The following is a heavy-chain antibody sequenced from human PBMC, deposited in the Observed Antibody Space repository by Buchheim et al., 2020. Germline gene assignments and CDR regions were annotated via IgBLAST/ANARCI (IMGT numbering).Heavy chain of an antibody. CDR2: ISSSSSII. V-gene: IGHV3-48*04. J-gene: IGHJ6*02. D-gene: IGHD3-3*01. CDR1: GFSFSAYS. Sequence: EVQLVESGGGLVQPGGSLRLSCAASGFSFSAYSMNWVRQAPGKGLEWISYISSSSSIIFYADSVKGRFTISRDNAKNSLYLQMNSLRAEDTAVYYCARDPTLNPLGWNYYYYGMDVWGQGTT. CDR3: ARDPTLNPLGWNYYYYGMDV.